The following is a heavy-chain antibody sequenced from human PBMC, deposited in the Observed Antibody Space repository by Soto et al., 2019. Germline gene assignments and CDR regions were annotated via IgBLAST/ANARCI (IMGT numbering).Heavy chain of an antibody. CDR3: ARHGSY. CDR1: GVSISISSYY. CDR2: IYFSGST. V-gene: IGHV4-39*01. Sequence: PAETLSLTCTVSGVSISISSYYWGWIRQTPGKGLEWIGTIYFSGSTYYNPSLKSRVTISVDRSKNQFSLNLTSVTAADTALYYCARHGSYWGPGTLVTVSS. J-gene: IGHJ4*02.